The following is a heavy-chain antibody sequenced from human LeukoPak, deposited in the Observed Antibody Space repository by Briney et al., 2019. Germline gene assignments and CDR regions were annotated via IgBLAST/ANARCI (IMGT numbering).Heavy chain of an antibody. J-gene: IGHJ4*02. CDR2: INPNSGGT. CDR1: GYTFTCYY. CDR3: ARDTGFPFFDY. V-gene: IGHV1-2*02. Sequence: GASVKVSCKASGYTFTCYYMHWVRQAPGQGLEWMGWINPNSGGTNYAQKFQGRVTMTRDTSITTAYMELSRLTSDDTAVYYCARDTGFPFFDYWGQGSLVTVSS.